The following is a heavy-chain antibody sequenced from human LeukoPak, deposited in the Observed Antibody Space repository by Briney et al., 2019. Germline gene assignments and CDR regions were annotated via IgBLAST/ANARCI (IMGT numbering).Heavy chain of an antibody. Sequence: GGSLRLSCAASGFTFSSYWMSWVRQAPGKGLEGVANIKQDGSEKYYVDSVKGRFTISRDNAKNSLYLQMNSLRAEDTAVYYCARASLGSSTDAFDIWGQGTMVTVSS. CDR2: IKQDGSEK. D-gene: IGHD2-15*01. CDR1: GFTFSSYW. J-gene: IGHJ3*02. V-gene: IGHV3-7*01. CDR3: ARASLGSSTDAFDI.